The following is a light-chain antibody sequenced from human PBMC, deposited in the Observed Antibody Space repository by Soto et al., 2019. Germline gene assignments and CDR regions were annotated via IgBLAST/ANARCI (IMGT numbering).Light chain of an antibody. CDR2: LNSDGSH. CDR1: SGHSSYA. CDR3: QTWGTGIQV. V-gene: IGLV4-69*01. Sequence: QAVVTQSPSASASLGASVKLTCTLSSGHSSYAIAWHQQQPEKGPRYLMKLNSDGSHSKGDGIPDRFSGSSSGAERYLTTSSLQSEDEADYYCQTWGTGIQVFGGGTKVTVL. J-gene: IGLJ3*02.